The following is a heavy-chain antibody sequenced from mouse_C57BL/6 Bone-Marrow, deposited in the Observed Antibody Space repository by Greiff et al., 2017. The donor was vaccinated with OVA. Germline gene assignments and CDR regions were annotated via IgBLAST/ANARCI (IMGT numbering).Heavy chain of an antibody. Sequence: VQLHQSGAELVRPGTSVKVSCKASGYAFTNYLIEWVKQRPGQGLEWIGVINPGSGGTNYNEKFKGKATLTADKSSSTAYMQLSSLTSEDSAVYFCARSYYGYDEYFDVWGTGTTVTVSS. CDR1: GYAFTNYL. V-gene: IGHV1-54*01. D-gene: IGHD2-2*01. J-gene: IGHJ1*03. CDR2: INPGSGGT. CDR3: ARSYYGYDEYFDV.